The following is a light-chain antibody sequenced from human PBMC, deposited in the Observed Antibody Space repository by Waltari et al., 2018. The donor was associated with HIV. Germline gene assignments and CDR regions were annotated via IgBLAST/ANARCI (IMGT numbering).Light chain of an antibody. J-gene: IGLJ3*02. V-gene: IGLV2-14*01. CDR2: EVS. Sequence: QSALTQPASVSGSPGQSITISCTGTSSDVGCYHYVSWYQQHPGKAPKLMIYEVSHRPSGVSNRFSGSKSGNTASLTISGLQAEDEADYYCSSYTSSSTLGVFGGGTKLTVL. CDR3: SSYTSSSTLGV. CDR1: SSDVGCYHY.